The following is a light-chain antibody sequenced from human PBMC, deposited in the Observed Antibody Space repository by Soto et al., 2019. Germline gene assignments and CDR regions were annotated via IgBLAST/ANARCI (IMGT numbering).Light chain of an antibody. CDR1: QTISSW. CDR3: QHYNSYSAA. V-gene: IGKV1-5*03. CDR2: KAS. Sequence: DIQMTQSPSTLSGSVGDRVTITCRASQTISSWLAWYQQKPGKAPKLLTYKASTLKSGVPSRFSGSGSGTEFTLTISRLQPDDFATYYCQHYNSYSAAFGQGTKVELK. J-gene: IGKJ1*01.